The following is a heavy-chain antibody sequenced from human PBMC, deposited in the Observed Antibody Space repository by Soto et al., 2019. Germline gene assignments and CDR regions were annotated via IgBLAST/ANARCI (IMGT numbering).Heavy chain of an antibody. V-gene: IGHV3-23*01. Sequence: PGGSLRLSCAASGFTFSSYAMSWVRQAPGKGLEWVSDVSGSGVSTHYADSVKGRFTISRDNSKNTLYLQMNSLRAEDTAIYYCAKVGYCSGVSCYSDWGQGTLVTVSS. D-gene: IGHD2-15*01. CDR1: GFTFSSYA. CDR3: AKVGYCSGVSCYSD. CDR2: VSGSGVST. J-gene: IGHJ4*02.